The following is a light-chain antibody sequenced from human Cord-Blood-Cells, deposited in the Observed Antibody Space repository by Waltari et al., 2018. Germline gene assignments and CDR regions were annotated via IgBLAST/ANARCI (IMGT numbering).Light chain of an antibody. CDR1: QSVSSN. CDR2: GST. CDR3: QQYNNWPPLT. V-gene: IGKV3-15*01. J-gene: IGKJ4*01. Sequence: EIVLTRSPATLSVSPGERSTLPCRASQSVSSNLAWYHQKPGQAPRLLIYGSTTRATGIPARFSGSGSGTEFTLTISRLQSEDFAIYYCQQYNNWPPLTFGGGTKVEIK.